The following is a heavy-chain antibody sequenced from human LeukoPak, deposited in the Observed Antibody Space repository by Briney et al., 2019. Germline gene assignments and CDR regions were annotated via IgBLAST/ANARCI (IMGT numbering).Heavy chain of an antibody. V-gene: IGHV1-2*02. D-gene: IGHD3-22*01. CDR1: GYTFTDYY. J-gene: IGHJ6*03. Sequence: VASVKVSCKASGYTFTDYYMHWVRQAPGQGLEWMGWINPNSGGTNYAQKFQGRVTMTRDTSISTAYMELSRLRSDDTAVYYCARGRPGYYYDSSGYYLGHMDVWGKGTTVTVSS. CDR3: ARGRPGYYYDSSGYYLGHMDV. CDR2: INPNSGGT.